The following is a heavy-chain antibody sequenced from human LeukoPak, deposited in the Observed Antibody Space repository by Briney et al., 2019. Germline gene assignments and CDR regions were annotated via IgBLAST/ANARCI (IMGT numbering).Heavy chain of an antibody. V-gene: IGHV1-2*02. CDR3: ARDRLPGIAVAGTVDY. CDR1: GYTFTGYY. Sequence: ASVKVSCKASGYTFTGYYMHWVRQAPGQGLEWIGWINPNSGGTNYAQKFQGRVTMTRDTSISTAYMELSRLRSDDTAVYYCARDRLPGIAVAGTVDYWGQGTLVTVSS. D-gene: IGHD6-19*01. J-gene: IGHJ4*02. CDR2: INPNSGGT.